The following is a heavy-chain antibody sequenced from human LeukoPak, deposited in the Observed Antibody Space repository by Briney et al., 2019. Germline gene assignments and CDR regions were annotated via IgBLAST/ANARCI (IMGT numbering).Heavy chain of an antibody. J-gene: IGHJ4*02. CDR2: IYSGGST. V-gene: IGHV3-66*01. D-gene: IGHD6-6*01. Sequence: GALRLSCAASGFTFSNYAMSWVRQAPGKGLEWVSVIYSGGSTYYADSVKGRFTISRDNSKNTLYLQMNSLRAEDTAVYYCASVRQTSYFDYWGQGTLVTVSS. CDR3: ASVRQTSYFDY. CDR1: GFTFSNYA.